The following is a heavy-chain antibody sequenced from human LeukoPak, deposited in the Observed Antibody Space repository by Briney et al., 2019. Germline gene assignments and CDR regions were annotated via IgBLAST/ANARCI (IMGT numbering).Heavy chain of an antibody. J-gene: IGHJ4*02. CDR1: GGSISSGGYY. CDR3: ASPLYSSSSGLGY. D-gene: IGHD6-6*01. V-gene: IGHV4-30-2*01. CDR2: IYHSGST. Sequence: PSETLSLTCTVSGGSISSGGYYWSWIRQPPGKGLEWIGYIYHSGSTYYNPSLKSRVTISVDRSKNQFSLKLSSVTAADTAVYYCASPLYSSSSGLGYWGQGTLVTVSS.